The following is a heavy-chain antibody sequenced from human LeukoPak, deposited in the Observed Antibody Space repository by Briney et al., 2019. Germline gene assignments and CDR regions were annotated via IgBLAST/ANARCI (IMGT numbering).Heavy chain of an antibody. CDR3: ARESSGSRRVNYYYYMDV. Sequence: GGSLRLSCAASGFTFSDYYMSWIRQAPGKGLEWVSYISSSGSTIYYADSVKGRFTISRDNAKDSLYLQMNSLRAEDTAVYFCARESSGSRRVNYYYYMDVWGKGTTVTVSS. CDR1: GFTFSDYY. V-gene: IGHV3-11*04. CDR2: ISSSGSTI. J-gene: IGHJ6*03. D-gene: IGHD1-26*01.